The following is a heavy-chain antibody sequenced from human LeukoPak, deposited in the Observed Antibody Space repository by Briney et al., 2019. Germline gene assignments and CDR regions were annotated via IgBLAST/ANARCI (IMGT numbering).Heavy chain of an antibody. V-gene: IGHV3-66*01. CDR3: ARANSSAWHNFDF. CDR2: IYSGGST. Sequence: GSLRLSCAASGFTVSSNYMSWVRQAPGKGLEWVSVIYSGGSTYYADSVKGRFTISSDNSRDTLYLEMNSVRAEDRAVYYCARANSSAWHNFDFWGQGTLVTVSS. D-gene: IGHD6-19*01. CDR1: GFTVSSNY. J-gene: IGHJ4*02.